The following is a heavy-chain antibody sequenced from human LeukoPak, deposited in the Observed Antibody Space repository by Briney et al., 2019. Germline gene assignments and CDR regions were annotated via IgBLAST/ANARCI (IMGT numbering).Heavy chain of an antibody. CDR3: ARALKPGIAAAGLFDY. Sequence: PGGSLRLSCAASGFTFSSYEMNWVRQAPGKGLEWVSYISSSGSTIYYADSVKGRFTISRDNAKNSLYLQMNSLRAEDTAVYYCARALKPGIAAAGLFDYWGQGTLVTVSS. D-gene: IGHD6-13*01. J-gene: IGHJ4*02. CDR1: GFTFSSYE. V-gene: IGHV3-48*03. CDR2: ISSSGSTI.